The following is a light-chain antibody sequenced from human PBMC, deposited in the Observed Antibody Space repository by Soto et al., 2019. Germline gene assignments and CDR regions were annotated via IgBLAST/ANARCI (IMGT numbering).Light chain of an antibody. CDR1: QSVSRD. V-gene: IGKV3-20*01. CDR3: QQYGSSPPYP. CDR2: DAS. Sequence: EIVLTQSPGTLSLSPGVRATLSCRASQSVSRDLAWYQQKPGQAPRLLIYDASSRATGIPDRFSGSGSGTDCTLTISRLEPEDFAVYYCQQYGSSPPYPFGQGTKVELK. J-gene: IGKJ2*01.